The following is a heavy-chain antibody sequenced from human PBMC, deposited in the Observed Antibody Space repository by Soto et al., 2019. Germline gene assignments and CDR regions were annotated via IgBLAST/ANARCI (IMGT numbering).Heavy chain of an antibody. CDR2: ISGSGGST. CDR1: EFTFTSYA. V-gene: IGHV3-23*01. J-gene: IGHJ4*02. Sequence: EVQLLESGGGLVQPGGSLRLSCAASEFTFTSYAMSWVRQAPGKGLEWVSAISGSGGSTYYADSVKGRFTISRDNSKNTMYLQMNSLRAEDTAVYYCAKDRARSPHDYWGQGTLVTVSS. CDR3: AKDRARSPHDY. D-gene: IGHD6-19*01.